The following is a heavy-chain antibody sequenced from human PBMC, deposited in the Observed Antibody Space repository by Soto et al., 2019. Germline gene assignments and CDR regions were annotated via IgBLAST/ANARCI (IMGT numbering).Heavy chain of an antibody. CDR1: GYTFTSYG. CDR2: ISAYNGNT. V-gene: IGHV1-18*01. J-gene: IGHJ6*02. D-gene: IGHD2-15*01. Sequence: QVQLVQSGAEVKKPGASVKVSCKASGYTFTSYGISWVRQAPGQWLEWMGWISAYNGNTNYAQKLQGRVTMTTDTSTSTAYMELRSLRSDDTGVYYCARDTRCCGSCLRVMACYYYYGMDVWGQGTTVTVSS. CDR3: ARDTRCCGSCLRVMACYYYYGMDV.